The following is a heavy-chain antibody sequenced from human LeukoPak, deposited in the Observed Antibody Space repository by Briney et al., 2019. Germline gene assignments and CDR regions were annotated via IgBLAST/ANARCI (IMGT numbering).Heavy chain of an antibody. Sequence: GGSLRLSCAASGFAFSSYAMHWVRQGPGKGLEWVALVSYDGGSKYYADSVKGRITISRDNSKNTLHLQTNSLRTEDTAVYYCARVKGGIAAAGNYFDYWGQGTLVTVSS. V-gene: IGHV3-30-3*01. CDR2: VSYDGGSK. CDR1: GFAFSSYA. J-gene: IGHJ4*02. D-gene: IGHD6-13*01. CDR3: ARVKGGIAAAGNYFDY.